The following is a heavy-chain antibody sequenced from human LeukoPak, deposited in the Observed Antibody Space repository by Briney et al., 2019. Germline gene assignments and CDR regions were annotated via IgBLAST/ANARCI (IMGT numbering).Heavy chain of an antibody. J-gene: IGHJ4*02. V-gene: IGHV4-61*01. CDR3: AREENYYGSGRRFDY. Sequence: SETLSLTCTVSGVSISSSNSYWGWIRQPPGKGLEWIGYIYYSGSTNYNPSLKSRVTISVDTSKNQFSLKLSSVTAADTAVYYCAREENYYGSGRRFDYWGQGTLVTVSS. D-gene: IGHD3-10*01. CDR2: IYYSGST. CDR1: GVSISSSNSY.